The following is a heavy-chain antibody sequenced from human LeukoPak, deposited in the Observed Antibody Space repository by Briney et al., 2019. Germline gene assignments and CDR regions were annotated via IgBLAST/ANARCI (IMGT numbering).Heavy chain of an antibody. CDR3: ARPRQWHRNDAFDI. CDR1: GYRFRKYW. D-gene: IGHD6-19*01. J-gene: IGHJ3*02. Sequence: GESLKISCQGFGYRFRKYWITWVRQMPGKGLEWMGWINPSESYAIYSPSFQGHVSISADESVNTAYLQWSSLQASDTAMYYCARPRQWHRNDAFDIWGQGTMVTVSS. V-gene: IGHV5-10-1*01. CDR2: INPSESYA.